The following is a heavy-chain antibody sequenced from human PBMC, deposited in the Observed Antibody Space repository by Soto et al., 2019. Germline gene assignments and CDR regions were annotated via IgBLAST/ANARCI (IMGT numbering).Heavy chain of an antibody. CDR1: GFTFSGSA. J-gene: IGHJ3*02. CDR3: TRYCGGSSCSNDAFDI. D-gene: IGHD2-15*01. CDR2: IRSKANNYAT. V-gene: IGHV3-73*01. Sequence: PGGSLRLSCAASGFTFSGSAMHWVRQASGKGLEWVGRIRSKANNYATAYDASVKGRFTISRDDSKNTAYLQMNSLKAEDTAVYFCTRYCGGSSCSNDAFDIWGQGTMVTVSS.